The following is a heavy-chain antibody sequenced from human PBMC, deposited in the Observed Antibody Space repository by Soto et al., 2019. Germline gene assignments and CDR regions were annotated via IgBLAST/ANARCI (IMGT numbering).Heavy chain of an antibody. V-gene: IGHV1-69*01. Sequence: QVQLVQSGAEVKKPGSSVKVSCKASGGTFSSYAISWVRQAPGQGLEWMGGIIPIFGTANYAQKFQGRVTITADEYTSTAYMELSSLRSEDTAVYYCARSIAVAMQGYYYYGMDVWGQGTTVTVSS. CDR3: ARSIAVAMQGYYYYGMDV. CDR2: IIPIFGTA. CDR1: GGTFSSYA. D-gene: IGHD6-19*01. J-gene: IGHJ6*02.